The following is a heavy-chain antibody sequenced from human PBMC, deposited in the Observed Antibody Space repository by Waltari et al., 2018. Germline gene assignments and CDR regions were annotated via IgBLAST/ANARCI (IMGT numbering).Heavy chain of an antibody. V-gene: IGHV4-34*01. CDR1: GGSFSGYY. Sequence: QVQLQESGPGLVKPSETLSLTCTVSGGSFSGYYWSWIRQPPGKGLEWIGEINHSGSTNYTPSLKSRVTISVDTSKNQFSLKLSSVTAADTAVYYCARGLELTGRLGYWGQGTLVTVSS. CDR3: ARGLELTGRLGY. J-gene: IGHJ4*02. CDR2: INHSGST. D-gene: IGHD1-7*01.